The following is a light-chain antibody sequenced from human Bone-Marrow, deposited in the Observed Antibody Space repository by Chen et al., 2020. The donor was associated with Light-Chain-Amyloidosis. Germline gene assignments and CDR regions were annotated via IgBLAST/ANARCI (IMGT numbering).Light chain of an antibody. J-gene: IGLJ3*02. CDR1: NIGSTS. CDR3: QVWDRSSDRPV. V-gene: IGLV3-21*02. CDR2: DDS. Sequence: SYVLTQPSSVSVAPGQTATIACGGNNIGSTSVHWYQQTPGQAPLLVVYDDSDRPSGIPERLSGSNSVNTATRTISRVEAGDEADYYGQVWDRSSDRPVFGGGTKLTVL.